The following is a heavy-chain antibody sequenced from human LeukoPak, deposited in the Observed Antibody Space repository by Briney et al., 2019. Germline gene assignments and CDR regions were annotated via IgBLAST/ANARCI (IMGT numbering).Heavy chain of an antibody. CDR3: SRDLLMYYSGSGEST. D-gene: IGHD3-10*01. CDR2: INPHSGAT. CDR1: GYTFTGYY. J-gene: IGHJ5*02. Sequence: ASVKVSCKASGYTFTGYYIHWVRQAPGQGPEWVGWINPHSGATNYAQKFQGRVTMTRDTSISTAFMELSSLRPDDTAIYYCSRDLLMYYSGSGESTWGQGTQVTVSS. V-gene: IGHV1-2*02.